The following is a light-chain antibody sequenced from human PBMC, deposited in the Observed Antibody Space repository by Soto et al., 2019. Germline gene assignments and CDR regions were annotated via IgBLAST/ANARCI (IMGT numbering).Light chain of an antibody. Sequence: DIQMTQSPSSLSASVGDRVTITCRASQSITTYLNWYQQRPGQAPKLLIHAASSLQSGVPSRFSGSGSGTDFTLTISRLQPEDFATYYCQQSFSAPDTFGQGTTVEIK. CDR3: QQSFSAPDT. CDR2: AAS. J-gene: IGKJ2*01. V-gene: IGKV1-39*01. CDR1: QSITTY.